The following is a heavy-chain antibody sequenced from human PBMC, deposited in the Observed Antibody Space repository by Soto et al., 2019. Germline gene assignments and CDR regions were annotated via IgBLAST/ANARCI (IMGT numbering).Heavy chain of an antibody. D-gene: IGHD4-17*01. CDR2: ISYDGGSK. V-gene: IGHV3-30-3*01. CDR3: ARDRSCDGDQMGY. Sequence: QVQLVESGGGVVQPGRSLRLSCAASGFTFSIYAIHWVRQAPGKGLERVAFISYDGGSKHYGDSVKGRFTISRDNSKNTVYLQMNSLRAEDTAVYHCARDRSCDGDQMGYWGQGTLVTVSS. J-gene: IGHJ4*02. CDR1: GFTFSIYA.